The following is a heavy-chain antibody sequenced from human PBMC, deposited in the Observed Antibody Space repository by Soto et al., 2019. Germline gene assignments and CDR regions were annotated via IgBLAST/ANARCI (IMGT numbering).Heavy chain of an antibody. D-gene: IGHD2-15*01. CDR3: ARWYRRDYFDY. J-gene: IGHJ4*02. Sequence: SETLSLTCTVSGGSISSYYWSWIRQPPGKGLEWIGYIYYSGSTNYNPSLKSRVTISVDTSKNQFSLKLSSVTAADTAVYYCARWYRRDYFDYWGQGTLVTVSS. V-gene: IGHV4-59*08. CDR1: GGSISSYY. CDR2: IYYSGST.